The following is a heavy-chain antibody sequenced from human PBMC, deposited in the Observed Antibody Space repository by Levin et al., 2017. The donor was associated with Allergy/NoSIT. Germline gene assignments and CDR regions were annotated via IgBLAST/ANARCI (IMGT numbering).Heavy chain of an antibody. D-gene: IGHD3-9*01. CDR1: GGSISSSSYY. CDR2: IYYSGST. J-gene: IGHJ3*02. V-gene: IGHV4-39*01. CDR3: AIYYDILTGYYPTNEVDAFDI. Sequence: RSQTLSLTCTVSGGSISSSSYYWGWIRQPPGKGLEWIGSIYYSGSTYYNPSLKSRVTISVDTSKNQFSLKLSSVTAADTAVYYCAIYYDILTGYYPTNEVDAFDIWGQGTMVTVSS.